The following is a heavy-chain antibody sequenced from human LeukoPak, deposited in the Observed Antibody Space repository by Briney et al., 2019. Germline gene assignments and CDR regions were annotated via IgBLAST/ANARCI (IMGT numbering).Heavy chain of an antibody. CDR1: GFTFSTYA. J-gene: IGHJ4*02. V-gene: IGHV3-30*04. Sequence: GGSLRLSCAASGFTFSTYAMHWVRQAPGKGLEWAAVISFDGNRKYYADSVKGRFTISRDNSKNTLYLQMNSQRTEDTAVYYCARESNYYDTSGPDYWGQGTLVTVSS. D-gene: IGHD3-22*01. CDR2: ISFDGNRK. CDR3: ARESNYYDTSGPDY.